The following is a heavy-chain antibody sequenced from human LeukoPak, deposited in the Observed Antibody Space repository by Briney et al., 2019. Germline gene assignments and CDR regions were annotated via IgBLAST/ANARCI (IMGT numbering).Heavy chain of an antibody. CDR2: ISSSGSTI. CDR3: AKVMGAGGYSGYDRFYFDY. V-gene: IGHV3-48*03. D-gene: IGHD5-12*01. Sequence: GGSLRLSCAASGFTFSSYEMNWVRQAPGKGLEWVSYISSSGSTIYYADSVKGRFAVSRDNAKNSLYLQMNSLRAEDTALYYCAKVMGAGGYSGYDRFYFDYWGQGTLVTVSS. CDR1: GFTFSSYE. J-gene: IGHJ4*02.